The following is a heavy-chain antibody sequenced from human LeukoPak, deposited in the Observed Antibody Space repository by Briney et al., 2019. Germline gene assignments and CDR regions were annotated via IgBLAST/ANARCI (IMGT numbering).Heavy chain of an antibody. J-gene: IGHJ3*02. CDR3: AREDMWAFDM. D-gene: IGHD2-15*01. CDR2: IKPEGTEK. V-gene: IGHV3-7*01. CDR1: GFIFIHYW. Sequence: GGSLRLSCAAAGFIFIHYWMSWVRQAAGKGREWVANIKPEGTEKFYVDSVKGRFTLSRDNAKNSPYLLMDSLRAADTAVYYCAREDMWAFDMWGQGTMVTVSS.